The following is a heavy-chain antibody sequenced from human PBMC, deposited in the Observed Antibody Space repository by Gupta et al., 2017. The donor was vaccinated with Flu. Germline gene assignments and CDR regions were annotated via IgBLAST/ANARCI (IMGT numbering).Heavy chain of an antibody. CDR3: ARHAATSIAAAGTFDY. Sequence: QVQLQESGPGLVKPSETLSLTCTVSGGSISSYYWSWIRQPPGKGLEWIGYIYYSGSTNYNPSLKSRVTISVDTSKNQFSLKLSSVTAADTAVYYCARHAATSIAAAGTFDYWGQGTLVTVSS. J-gene: IGHJ4*02. CDR2: IYYSGST. CDR1: GGSISSYY. D-gene: IGHD6-13*01. V-gene: IGHV4-59*08.